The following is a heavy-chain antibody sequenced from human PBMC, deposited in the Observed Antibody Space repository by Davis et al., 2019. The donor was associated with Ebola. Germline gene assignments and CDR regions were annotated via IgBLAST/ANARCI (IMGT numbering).Heavy chain of an antibody. CDR2: ISRSGDKT. CDR3: AKDQYFDWLLFD. J-gene: IGHJ4*02. V-gene: IGHV3-23*01. D-gene: IGHD3-9*01. Sequence: GESLKISCAASGFTFSTYAMSWVRQAPGKGLEWVSAISRSGDKTHYADSVKGRFSISRDNSKNTVYLQMNSLRAEDTAVYYCAKDQYFDWLLFDWGQGTLVTVSS. CDR1: GFTFSTYA.